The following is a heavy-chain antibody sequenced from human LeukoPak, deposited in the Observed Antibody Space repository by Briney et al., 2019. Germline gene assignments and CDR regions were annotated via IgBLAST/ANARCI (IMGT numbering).Heavy chain of an antibody. CDR1: GYTFTGNY. CDR3: ATSGGTSGPELDY. CDR2: INPKSGGT. V-gene: IGHV1-2*02. Sequence: ASVTLCCTASGYTFTGNYMHWVRHAPGQGHEWKGWINPKSGGTNYSQKFQGRVTITRDTSISTAYMEVSRTPSDDTAVYYCATSGGTSGPELDYWGQGTLVTVSS. D-gene: IGHD3-3*01. J-gene: IGHJ4*02.